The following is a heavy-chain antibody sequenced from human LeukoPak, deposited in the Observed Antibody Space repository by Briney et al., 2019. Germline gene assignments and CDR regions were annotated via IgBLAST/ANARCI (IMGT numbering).Heavy chain of an antibody. CDR2: IIPIFGTA. D-gene: IGHD3-16*02. V-gene: IGHV1-69*13. CDR1: GGTFSSYA. J-gene: IGHJ5*02. Sequence: SVKLSCKASGGTFSSYAISWVRQAPGQGLEWMGGIIPIFGTANYAQKFQGRVTITADESTSTAYMELSSLRSEDTAVYYCARRRVSWFDPWGQGTLVTVSS. CDR3: ARRRVSWFDP.